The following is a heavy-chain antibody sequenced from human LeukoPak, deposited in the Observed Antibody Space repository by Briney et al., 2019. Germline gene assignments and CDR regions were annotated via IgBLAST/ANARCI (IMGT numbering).Heavy chain of an antibody. CDR2: ISGSGNKT. Sequence: PGGSLRLSCAASGLTFSHFAMSWVRQAPGKGLHWVSTISGSGNKTYDADSVKGRFTISRDNSKNTLYLQMTGLRAEDTAVYYCAKLKRVGIAPFDDWGQGTLVTVSS. CDR1: GLTFSHFA. V-gene: IGHV3-23*01. J-gene: IGHJ4*02. CDR3: AKLKRVGIAPFDD. D-gene: IGHD3-10*01.